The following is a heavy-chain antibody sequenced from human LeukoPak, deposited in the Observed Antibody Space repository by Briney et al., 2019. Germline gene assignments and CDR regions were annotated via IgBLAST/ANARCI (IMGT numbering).Heavy chain of an antibody. CDR3: ARDTPTTVEAFDI. CDR2: ISWNTGSI. V-gene: IGHV3-9*01. D-gene: IGHD4-23*01. Sequence: GGSLRLSCAASGFSFDDYAMHWVRHAPGKGLEWVSGISWNTGSIGYADSVKGRFTISRDNAKNTLYLQMNSLRAEDTAVYYCARDTPTTVEAFDIWGQGTMVTVSS. J-gene: IGHJ3*02. CDR1: GFSFDDYA.